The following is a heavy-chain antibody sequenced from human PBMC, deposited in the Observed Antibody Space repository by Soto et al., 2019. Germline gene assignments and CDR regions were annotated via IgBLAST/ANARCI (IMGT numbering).Heavy chain of an antibody. D-gene: IGHD6-19*01. CDR1: GGSISCSY. Sequence: NPSETLSLTCIVSGGSISCSYWIWIRQSPGKGLEWLGYVYYTGSTNYSPSLRSRVSISVDTSKNEFSLRLSSVTAADTAVYFCARSVAVPGAHIDYWGQGTQVTVSS. CDR3: ARSVAVPGAHIDY. J-gene: IGHJ4*02. CDR2: VYYTGST. V-gene: IGHV4-59*01.